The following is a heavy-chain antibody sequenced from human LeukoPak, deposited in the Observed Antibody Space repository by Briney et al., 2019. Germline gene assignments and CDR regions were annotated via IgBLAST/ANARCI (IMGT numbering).Heavy chain of an antibody. J-gene: IGHJ6*02. CDR2: ISSSGSTI. Sequence: GGSLRLSCAASGFTFSDYYMSWIRQAPGKGLEWVSYISSSGSTIYYADSVKGRFTISGDNAKNSLYLQMNSLRAEDTAVYYCARAAVVAASPIYYYYYGMDVWGQGTTVTVSS. V-gene: IGHV3-11*01. D-gene: IGHD2-15*01. CDR1: GFTFSDYY. CDR3: ARAAVVAASPIYYYYYGMDV.